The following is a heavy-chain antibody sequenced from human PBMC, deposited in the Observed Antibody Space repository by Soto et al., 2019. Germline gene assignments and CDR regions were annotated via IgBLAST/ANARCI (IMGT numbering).Heavy chain of an antibody. CDR1: GYSFTSYW. J-gene: IGHJ3*02. V-gene: IGHV5-51*01. CDR3: ARNRKSGRYPLEDVDM. CDR2: IYPCDSDT. D-gene: IGHD1-26*01. Sequence: GESLKISCKGSGYSFTSYWIGWVRQMPGKGLEWMGIIYPCDSDTRYSPSFQGQVTISADKSISTAYLQWSSLKASDTAMYYCARNRKSGRYPLEDVDMWGPGPMVTVSS.